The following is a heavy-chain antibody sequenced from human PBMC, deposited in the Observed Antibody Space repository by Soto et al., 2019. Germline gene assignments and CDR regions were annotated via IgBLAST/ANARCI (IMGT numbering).Heavy chain of an antibody. D-gene: IGHD4-17*01. V-gene: IGHV3-72*01. CDR3: ARSTTSRTPEAFDI. CDR2: TRNKTASYTT. CDR1: GFTFSDHY. J-gene: IGHJ3*02. Sequence: HPGGSLRLSCAASGFTFSDHYMDWVRQAPGKGLEWVGRTRNKTASYTTKYAESVKGRFTISRDDSKNSLYLQMNSLKTEDTAVYFCARSTTSRTPEAFDIWGQGTMVTVSS.